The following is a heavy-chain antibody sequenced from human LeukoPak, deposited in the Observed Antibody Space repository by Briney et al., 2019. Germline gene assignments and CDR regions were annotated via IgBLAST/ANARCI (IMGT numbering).Heavy chain of an antibody. CDR2: ISSTSSYI. D-gene: IGHD3-10*01. J-gene: IGHJ3*02. CDR1: EFTFSTYS. V-gene: IGHV3-21*01. Sequence: GGSLRLSCAASEFTFSTYSMNWVRQAPGKGLEWVSTISSTSSYIYYADSVKGRFTISRDNAKNSLDLQMNSLRAEDTAVYYCARDQSHRDPVAFDIWGQGTMVTVSS. CDR3: ARDQSHRDPVAFDI.